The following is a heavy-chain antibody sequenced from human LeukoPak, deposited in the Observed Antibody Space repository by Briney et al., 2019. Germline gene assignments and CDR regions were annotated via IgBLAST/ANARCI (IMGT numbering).Heavy chain of an antibody. D-gene: IGHD3-22*01. CDR2: IKSKTDGGTT. Sequence: PGGSLRLSCEASGFTFSNAWMNWVRQAPGKGLEWVGRIKSKTDGGTTDYAAPVKGRFTISRDDSKNTLYLQMNSLKTEDTAVYYCTTEGWYYYDSSGYYPFDYWGQGTLVTVSS. CDR1: GFTFSNAW. J-gene: IGHJ4*02. CDR3: TTEGWYYYDSSGYYPFDY. V-gene: IGHV3-15*07.